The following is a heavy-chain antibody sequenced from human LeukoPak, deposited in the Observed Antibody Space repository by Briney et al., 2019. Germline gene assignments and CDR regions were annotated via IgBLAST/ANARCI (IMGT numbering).Heavy chain of an antibody. J-gene: IGHJ5*02. CDR3: ARVVPAAIYWFDP. Sequence: SVKVSCKTSGYTFTGYYMIWVRQAPGQGLEWMGGIIPIFGTANYAQKFQGRVTITADESTSTAYMELSSLRSEDTAVYYCARVVPAAIYWFDPWGQGTLVTVSS. CDR1: GYTFTGYY. V-gene: IGHV1-69*13. CDR2: IIPIFGTA. D-gene: IGHD2-2*01.